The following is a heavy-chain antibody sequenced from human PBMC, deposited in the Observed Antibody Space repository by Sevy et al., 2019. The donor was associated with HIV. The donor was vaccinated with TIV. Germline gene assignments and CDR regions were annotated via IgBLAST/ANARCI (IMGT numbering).Heavy chain of an antibody. J-gene: IGHJ4*02. D-gene: IGHD3-22*01. Sequence: SETLSLTCTVSGASISSHYWSWVRQPPGKGLEWVGYIYYNGSNNYNPSLKRRVPTSVDTSKNQFSLKLHSVTAADTAMYYCARALRPYSFDTSTYFDYWGQGTLVTVSS. CDR2: IYYNGSN. CDR1: GASISSHY. V-gene: IGHV4-59*11. CDR3: ARALRPYSFDTSTYFDY.